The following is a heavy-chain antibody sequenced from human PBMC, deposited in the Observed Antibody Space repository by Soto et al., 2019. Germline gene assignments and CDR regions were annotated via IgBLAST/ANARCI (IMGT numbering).Heavy chain of an antibody. D-gene: IGHD1-1*01. J-gene: IGHJ5*01. CDR2: ISASPGDKT. Sequence: GGSLRLSCAASGFTFSSYAMTWVRQAPGKGLEWVSGISASPGDKTYYADSVKGRFTISRDNSQNTLYLQMNSLRADDTALYYCAKDVQGVLPDCFDSWGPGTLVTVSS. CDR1: GFTFSSYA. V-gene: IGHV3-23*01. CDR3: AKDVQGVLPDCFDS.